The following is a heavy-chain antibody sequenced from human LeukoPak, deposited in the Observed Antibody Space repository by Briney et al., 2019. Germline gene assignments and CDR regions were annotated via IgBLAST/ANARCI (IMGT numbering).Heavy chain of an antibody. CDR1: GFTFSSYS. D-gene: IGHD2-21*02. CDR2: ISSSSSTI. Sequence: PPGGSLRLSCAASGFTFSSYSMNWVRQAPGKGLEWVSYISSSSSTIYYADSVKGRFTISRDNAKNSLYLQMNSLRDEDTAVYYCASVVVTAISVKYGMDVWGQGTTVTVSS. V-gene: IGHV3-48*02. J-gene: IGHJ6*02. CDR3: ASVVVTAISVKYGMDV.